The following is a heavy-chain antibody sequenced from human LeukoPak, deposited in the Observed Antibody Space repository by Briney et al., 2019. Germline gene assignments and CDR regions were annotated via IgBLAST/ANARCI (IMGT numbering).Heavy chain of an antibody. V-gene: IGHV3-7*01. CDR1: GFTFSIYW. CDR2: IKEDGSEK. J-gene: IGHJ5*02. Sequence: QPGGSLRLSCEASGFTFSIYWMSWVRQAPGKGLEWVANIKEDGSEKDYVDSVKGRFIISRDNVKNSLYLQMNSLRPEDTAMYYCARDRAVAGLFDPWGQGTLVTVSS. CDR3: ARDRAVAGLFDP. D-gene: IGHD6-19*01.